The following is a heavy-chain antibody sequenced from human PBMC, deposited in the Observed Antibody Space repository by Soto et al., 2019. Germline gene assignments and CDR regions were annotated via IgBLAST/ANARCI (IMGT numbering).Heavy chain of an antibody. D-gene: IGHD5-12*01. V-gene: IGHV3-30*18. CDR2: ILYDGSKK. CDR1: GFTFNSYG. Sequence: PGGSLRLSCEASGFTFNSYGMYWVRQAPGKGLEWVSYILYDGSKKYYADSVKGRFTISRDNSKNTLNLQMDSMRLEDTAVYYCVKDLALMADPWGQGTLVTVSS. J-gene: IGHJ5*02. CDR3: VKDLALMADP.